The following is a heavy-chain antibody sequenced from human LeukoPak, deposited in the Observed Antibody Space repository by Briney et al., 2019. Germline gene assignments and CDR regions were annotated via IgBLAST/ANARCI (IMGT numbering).Heavy chain of an antibody. CDR1: GFTFSSYS. D-gene: IGHD2-2*02. V-gene: IGHV3-21*01. CDR3: ATDPRIPPED. CDR2: ISSSSSCI. J-gene: IGHJ4*02. Sequence: GGSLRLSCAASGFTFSSYSMNWVRQAPGKGLEWVSSISSSSSCIYYADSVKGRFTISRDNAKNSLYLQMNSLRAEDTAVYYCATDPRIPPEDWGQGTLVTVSS.